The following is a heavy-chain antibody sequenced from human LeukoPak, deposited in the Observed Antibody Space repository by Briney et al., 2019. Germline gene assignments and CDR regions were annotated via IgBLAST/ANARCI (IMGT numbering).Heavy chain of an antibody. CDR3: ARDYGSGSYGY. V-gene: IGHV1-2*02. CDR1: GYTFTGYY. Sequence: GASVKVSCKASGYTFTGYYMHWVRQAPGQGLEWMGWINPTSGGTNYAQKFQGRVTMTRDTSISTAYMELSRLRSDDTAVYYCARDYGSGSYGYWGQGTLVTVSS. CDR2: INPTSGGT. D-gene: IGHD3-10*01. J-gene: IGHJ4*02.